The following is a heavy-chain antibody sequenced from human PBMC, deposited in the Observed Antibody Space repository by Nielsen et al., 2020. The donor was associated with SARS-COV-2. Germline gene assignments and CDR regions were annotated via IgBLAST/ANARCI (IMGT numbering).Heavy chain of an antibody. D-gene: IGHD2-15*01. Sequence: GESLKISCTASGFTFGDYAMSWFRQAPGKGLEWVSAISGSGGSTYYADSVKGRFTISRGNAKNSLYLQMNSLRAEDTAVYYCARIYCSGGSCYDYWGQGTLVTVSS. J-gene: IGHJ4*02. V-gene: IGHV3-23*01. CDR2: ISGSGGST. CDR3: ARIYCSGGSCYDY. CDR1: GFTFGDYA.